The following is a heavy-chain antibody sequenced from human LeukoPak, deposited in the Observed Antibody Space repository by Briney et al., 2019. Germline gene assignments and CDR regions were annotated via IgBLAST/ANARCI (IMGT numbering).Heavy chain of an antibody. D-gene: IGHD2-15*01. CDR1: GYTFTSYG. Sequence: ASVKVSCKASGYTFTSYGISWVRQAPGQGLEWMGWISAYNGNTNYAQKLQGRVTMTTDTSTSTAYVELRSLRSDDTAVYYCARDPSPIYCSGGSCFGWFDPWGQGTLVTVSS. CDR2: ISAYNGNT. CDR3: ARDPSPIYCSGGSCFGWFDP. J-gene: IGHJ5*02. V-gene: IGHV1-18*01.